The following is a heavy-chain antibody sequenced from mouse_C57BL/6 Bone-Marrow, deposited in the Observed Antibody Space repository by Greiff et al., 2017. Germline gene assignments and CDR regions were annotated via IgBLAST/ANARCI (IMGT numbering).Heavy chain of an antibody. V-gene: IGHV1-69*01. CDR2: IDPSDSYT. J-gene: IGHJ3*01. CDR1: GYTFTSYW. CDR3: ARETLFWFAY. Sequence: QVQLQQPGAELVMPGASVKLSCKASGYTFTSYWMHWVKQRPGQGLEWIGEIDPSDSYTNYNQKFKGKSTLTVDKSSSTAYVQLSSLTSEDSAVYYCARETLFWFAYWGQGTLVTVSA. D-gene: IGHD1-1*01.